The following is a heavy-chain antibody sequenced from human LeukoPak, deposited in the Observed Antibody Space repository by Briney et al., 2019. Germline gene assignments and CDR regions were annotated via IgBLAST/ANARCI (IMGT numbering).Heavy chain of an antibody. D-gene: IGHD3-22*01. Sequence: GGSLRLSCAASGFTFSSYGMSWVRQAPGKGLEWVSYISSSSSTMYYAASVKGRFSISRDNAKNSLYLQMNSLRAEDTAVYYCARDHHRRLYDSQARDTFDIWGQGTMVTVSS. CDR2: ISSSSSTM. CDR3: ARDHHRRLYDSQARDTFDI. CDR1: GFTFSSYG. J-gene: IGHJ3*02. V-gene: IGHV3-48*01.